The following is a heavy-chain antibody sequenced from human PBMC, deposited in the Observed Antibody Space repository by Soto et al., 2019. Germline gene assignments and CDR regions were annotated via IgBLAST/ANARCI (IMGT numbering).Heavy chain of an antibody. CDR1: GYTFVSYV. CDR2: VSAYNGNT. CDR3: ARGSDTVTTDWFDP. V-gene: IGHV1-18*01. J-gene: IGHJ5*02. D-gene: IGHD4-4*01. Sequence: QVQLVQSGAEVKKAGASVKVSCKASGYTFVSYVISWVREAPGQGLEWMGWVSAYNGNTNYAQNLQGRVTMTTDTSTSTAYMELRSLRSDDTPVYYCARGSDTVTTDWFDPWGQGTLVTVSS.